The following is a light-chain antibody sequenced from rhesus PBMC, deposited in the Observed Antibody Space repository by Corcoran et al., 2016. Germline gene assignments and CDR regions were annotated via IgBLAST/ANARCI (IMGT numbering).Light chain of an antibody. CDR2: GAP. CDR1: QSVSSY. J-gene: IGKJ2*01. Sequence: QVILTQSPATLSLSPGERATLSCRASQSVSSYLAWYQQKPGQAPRLLISGAPSRATGIPARFSCSGFGTEFTLTISSLEPEDFAVYYCQKYSSSPYSFGQGTKVGIK. V-gene: IGKV3-53*01. CDR3: QKYSSSPYS.